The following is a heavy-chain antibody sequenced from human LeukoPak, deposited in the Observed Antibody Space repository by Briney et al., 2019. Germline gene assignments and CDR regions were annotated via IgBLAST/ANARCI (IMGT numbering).Heavy chain of an antibody. D-gene: IGHD5-12*01. V-gene: IGHV4-59*01. J-gene: IGHJ4*02. CDR3: ARGGRYSGYDFDY. CDR1: GGSISRYY. CDR2: IYYSGST. Sequence: SETLSLTCTVSGGSISRYYWSWTRQTPGKGLEWIGYIYYSGSTNYSPSLKSRVTISVDTSKNQFSLKLNSVTAADTAVYYCARGGRYSGYDFDYWGQGTLVTVSS.